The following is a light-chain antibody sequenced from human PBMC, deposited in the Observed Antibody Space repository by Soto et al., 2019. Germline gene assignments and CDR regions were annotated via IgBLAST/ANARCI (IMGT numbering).Light chain of an antibody. CDR3: SSYAGSNNLDV. J-gene: IGLJ1*01. V-gene: IGLV2-8*01. CDR2: EVS. Sequence: QSVLTQPPSASGSPGQSVTISCTGNSSDDGGYNYVSWYQQHPGKAPKLMIYEVSKRPSGVPDRFSGSKSGNTASLTVSGLQAEDEADYYCSSYAGSNNLDVFGTGTKVTVL. CDR1: SSDDGGYNY.